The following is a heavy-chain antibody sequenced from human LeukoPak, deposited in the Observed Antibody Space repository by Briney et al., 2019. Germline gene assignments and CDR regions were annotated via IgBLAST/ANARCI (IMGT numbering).Heavy chain of an antibody. D-gene: IGHD1-26*01. J-gene: IGHJ3*02. Sequence: GGSLRLSCAASGFSFENYNMNWVRQAPGKGLEWVAYINVITGYVYYADSLKGRFTISRDNAKKSLFLEMNSLRVEDTAVYYCARDRSGSSSVDDAFDIWGQGIMVTVSS. CDR3: ARDRSGSSSVDDAFDI. CDR2: INVITGYV. CDR1: GFSFENYN. V-gene: IGHV3-21*01.